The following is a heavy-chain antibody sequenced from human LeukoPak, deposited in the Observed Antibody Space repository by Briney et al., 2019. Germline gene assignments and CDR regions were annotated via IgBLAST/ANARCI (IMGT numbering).Heavy chain of an antibody. V-gene: IGHV4-4*07. CDR3: ARDVSSGLAYCGGDCYSTAGVFDY. Sequence: SETLSLTCTVSGGFRNGYFWSWIRQPAGKGLEWIGRIYTSGSTNYNPSLKSRVTISVDTSKNQFSLKLSSVTAADTAVYYCARDVSSGLAYCGGDCYSTAGVFDYWGQGTLVTVSS. CDR1: GGFRNGYF. J-gene: IGHJ4*02. D-gene: IGHD2-21*01. CDR2: IYTSGST.